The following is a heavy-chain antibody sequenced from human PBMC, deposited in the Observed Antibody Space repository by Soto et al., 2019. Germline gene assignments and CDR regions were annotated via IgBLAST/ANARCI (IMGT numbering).Heavy chain of an antibody. J-gene: IGHJ6*02. V-gene: IGHV5-51*01. CDR3: AASIFYYGMDV. CDR2: LDPGDSDT. CDR1: GYTFTHYW. Sequence: GESLKISCKGSGYTFTHYWIGWVRQMPGKGPEWMGILDPGDSDTKSNPSCHGQVTISAAKSMPTTYLQWSSLKAPDPAIYYCAASIFYYGMDVWGQGTTVTVSS.